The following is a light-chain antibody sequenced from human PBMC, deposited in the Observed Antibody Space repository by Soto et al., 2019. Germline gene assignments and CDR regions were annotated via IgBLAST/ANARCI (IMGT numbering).Light chain of an antibody. CDR1: SSNIWATYY. CDR2: GNS. V-gene: IGLV1-40*01. CDR3: QSYDSSLSAHYV. J-gene: IGLJ1*01. Sequence: QSVRTQPPSVSGAPGQRVTISGTGSSSNIWATYYVQWYQPLPGTAPKLLIYGNSNRPSGVPDRFSGSKSGTSASLAITGLQADDEADYYCQSYDSSLSAHYVFGTGTKVTVL.